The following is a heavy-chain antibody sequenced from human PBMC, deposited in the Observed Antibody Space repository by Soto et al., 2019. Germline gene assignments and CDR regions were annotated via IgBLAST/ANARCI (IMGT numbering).Heavy chain of an antibody. J-gene: IGHJ5*02. CDR3: ARMWGDCSGGSCYSGRPWFVP. CDR1: GYTFTSYC. Sequence: ASVKVSCKASGYTFTSYCISWVRQAPGQGLEWMGWISAYNGNTNYAQKLQGRVTMTTDTSTSTAYMELRSLRSDDTAVYYCARMWGDCSGGSCYSGRPWFVPWGQGTLVTVSS. D-gene: IGHD2-15*01. V-gene: IGHV1-18*01. CDR2: ISAYNGNT.